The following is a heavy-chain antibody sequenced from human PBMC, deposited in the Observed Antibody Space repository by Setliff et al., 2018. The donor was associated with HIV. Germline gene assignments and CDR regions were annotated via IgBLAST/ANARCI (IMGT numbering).Heavy chain of an antibody. D-gene: IGHD1-7*01. Sequence: GGSLRLSCAASGFTFSSYAMHWVRQAPGKGLEWVAVILYDGTNKNYADSVKGRFTISRDIAKNTLYLQMNSLRAEDTAVYYCTPWTGTSRFDYWGQGTLVTVSS. CDR1: GFTFSSYA. V-gene: IGHV3-30*04. CDR3: TPWTGTSRFDY. CDR2: ILYDGTNK. J-gene: IGHJ4*02.